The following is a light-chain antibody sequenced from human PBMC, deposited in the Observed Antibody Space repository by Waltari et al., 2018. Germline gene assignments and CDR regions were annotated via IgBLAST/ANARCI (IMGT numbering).Light chain of an antibody. CDR2: EVF. J-gene: IGLJ1*01. V-gene: IGLV2-23*02. CDR1: TSGVGGYDL. Sequence: QSALTQPASVSGTPGQSITISCSGTTSGVGGYDLVSWYQQHPGEAPKLLICEVFKRPPDTSSRFSGAKSGSTASLTISGLQPEDEADYYCCSYAGRGTYVFGSGTKVTVL. CDR3: CSYAGRGTYV.